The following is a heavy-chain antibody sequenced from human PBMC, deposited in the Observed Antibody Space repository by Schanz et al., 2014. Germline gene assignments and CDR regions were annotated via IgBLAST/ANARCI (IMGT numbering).Heavy chain of an antibody. Sequence: GPEVKEPGASVKVSCEASRYTFNTYGLNWVRQAPGQGLEWMGWISAYTNNTNYAQKVQGTVTMTTDTSTGTAYMELRSLRSDDTAVYYCARDAVAVGPEYFMDVWGKGTPVTVSS. J-gene: IGHJ6*03. CDR1: RYTFNTYG. CDR3: ARDAVAVGPEYFMDV. V-gene: IGHV1-18*01. CDR2: ISAYTNNT. D-gene: IGHD2-15*01.